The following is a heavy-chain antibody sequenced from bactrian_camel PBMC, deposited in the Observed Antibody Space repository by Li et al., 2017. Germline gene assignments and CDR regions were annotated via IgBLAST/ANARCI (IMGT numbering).Heavy chain of an antibody. D-gene: IGHD6*01. CDR3: TKGVGGTPYN. V-gene: IGHV3S40*01. Sequence: DVQLVESGGGSVQAGETLRLSCTASGFTFRHYDMSWVRQAPGKGFEWIAGEGGAGGRPFYADSVKGRFTISRDNDKNSLYLQLNSLKTEDTAMYYCTKGVGGTPYNWGQGTQVTVS. J-gene: IGHJ4*01. CDR2: EGGAGGRP. CDR1: GFTFRHYD.